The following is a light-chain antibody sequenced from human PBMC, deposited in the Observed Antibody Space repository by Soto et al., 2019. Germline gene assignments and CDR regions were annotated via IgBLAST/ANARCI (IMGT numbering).Light chain of an antibody. CDR3: SSFTSSRAYV. CDR1: SSDVGGYNY. CDR2: EVS. Sequence: QLVLTQPASVCGSPGQSITISCTGTSSDVGGYNYVSWYQQQSGKAPKLMIHEVSNRPSGVSNRFSGSKSGNTASLTISGLQAEDEADYYCSSFTSSRAYVFGIGTKLTVL. J-gene: IGLJ1*01. V-gene: IGLV2-14*01.